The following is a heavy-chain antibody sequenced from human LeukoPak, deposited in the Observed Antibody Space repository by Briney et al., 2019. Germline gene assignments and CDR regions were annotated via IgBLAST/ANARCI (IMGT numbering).Heavy chain of an antibody. D-gene: IGHD4-17*01. CDR1: GWSLSRGGYY. J-gene: IGHJ4*02. CDR2: IYHSGSA. CDR3: ARGGDYGDYFVY. V-gene: IGHV4-31*03. Sequence: SETLSLTCSVFGWSLSRGGYYWNWIRQQPGQGLEWHGYIYHSGSARYNPSFKSRLNMSVDMSRNQFSLNLSSVTAADSAVYYCARGGDYGDYFVYWGQGTLVSVSS.